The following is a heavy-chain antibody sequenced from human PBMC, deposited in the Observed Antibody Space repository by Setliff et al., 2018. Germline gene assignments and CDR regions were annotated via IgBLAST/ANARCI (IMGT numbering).Heavy chain of an antibody. Sequence: PSETLSLTCIVSGDSISGYFWSWIRQAPGKGLEWIGYIQKRGSTTTKYNPSLGSRISMSIDTSKNQFSLQLSSVSDGDTAVYYCARDQFGSGWYGPPESYFDCWGQGTQVTSPQ. CDR3: ARDQFGSGWYGPPESYFDC. D-gene: IGHD6-19*01. V-gene: IGHV4-59*01. CDR1: GDSISGYF. CDR2: IQKRGSTTT. J-gene: IGHJ4*02.